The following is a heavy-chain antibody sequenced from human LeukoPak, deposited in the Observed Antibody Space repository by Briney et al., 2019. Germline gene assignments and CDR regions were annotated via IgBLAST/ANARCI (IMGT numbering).Heavy chain of an antibody. CDR2: TYYRSKWYY. Sequence: SSQTLSLTCAISGDSVSSNSAAWNWIRQSPSRGLEWLGRTYYRSKWYYDYAVAVESRISINPDTSKNQFSLQLSSVTPEDTAVYYCARDPVGGSTIFDYWGQGTLVTVSS. J-gene: IGHJ4*02. V-gene: IGHV6-1*01. CDR3: ARDPVGGSTIFDY. CDR1: GDSVSSNSAA. D-gene: IGHD1-26*01.